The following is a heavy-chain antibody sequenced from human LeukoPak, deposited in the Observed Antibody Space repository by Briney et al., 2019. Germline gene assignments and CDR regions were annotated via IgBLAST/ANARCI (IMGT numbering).Heavy chain of an antibody. CDR3: ARADRLHGCPYLIGP. D-gene: IGHD2-21*01. CDR1: GYRFTDYY. CDR2: INPNSGGT. Sequence: ASVKVSCKTSGYRFTDYYMHWVRQAPGQGLEWMGWINPNSGGTSVSQKFQGGVTMTRDTSVTTVYMEVRWLTSDDTAIYYCARADRLHGCPYLIGPWGQGTLVTVSS. J-gene: IGHJ5*02. V-gene: IGHV1-2*02.